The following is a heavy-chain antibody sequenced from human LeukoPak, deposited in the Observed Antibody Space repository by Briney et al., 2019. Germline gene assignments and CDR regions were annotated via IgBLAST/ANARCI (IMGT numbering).Heavy chain of an antibody. D-gene: IGHD3-10*01. Sequence: SGGSLRLSCAASGFDFSSYVMHWVRQAPGKGLEWVAVMLHDGSNEYYADSVKGRFTISRDNSKNTLSLQMNSLRAEDTAVYYCVRDISGEKSFDYWGQGTLVTVSS. CDR3: VRDISGEKSFDY. CDR1: GFDFSSYV. V-gene: IGHV3-30*04. CDR2: MLHDGSNE. J-gene: IGHJ4*02.